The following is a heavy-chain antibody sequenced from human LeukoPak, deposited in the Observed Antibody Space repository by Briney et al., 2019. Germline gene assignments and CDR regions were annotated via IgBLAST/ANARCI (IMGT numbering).Heavy chain of an antibody. J-gene: IGHJ5*02. CDR3: AREGSLHDSGNHYLSWFDP. CDR2: ISAYNGDT. CDR1: GYTFNTYG. Sequence: ASVKVSCKTSGYTFNTYGIAWVRQAPGQGLEWMGWISAYNGDTNYAQNVQDRVTMTTDTSTTTAYMELRSLRFDDTAVYYCAREGSLHDSGNHYLSWFDPWAREPWSPSPQ. V-gene: IGHV1-18*01. D-gene: IGHD3-22*01.